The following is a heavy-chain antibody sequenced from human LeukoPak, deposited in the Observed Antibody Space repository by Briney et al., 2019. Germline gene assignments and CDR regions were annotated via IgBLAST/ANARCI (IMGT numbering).Heavy chain of an antibody. J-gene: IGHJ4*02. CDR1: GFTFSSYG. CDR3: AKGLSGSYVGGFDY. CDR2: ISYDGSNK. D-gene: IGHD1-26*01. Sequence: PGRSLRLSCAASGFTFSSYGMHWVRQAPGKGLEWVAVISYDGSNKYYADSVKGRFTTSRDNSKNTLYLQMNSLRAEDTAVYYCAKGLSGSYVGGFDYWGQGTLVTVSS. V-gene: IGHV3-30*18.